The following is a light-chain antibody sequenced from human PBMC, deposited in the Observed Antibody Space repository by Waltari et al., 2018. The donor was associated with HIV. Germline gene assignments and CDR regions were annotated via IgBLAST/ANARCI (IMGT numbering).Light chain of an antibody. J-gene: IGKJ3*01. CDR2: AAS. CDR3: QQSHSPPLT. Sequence: DIQMTQSPSSLSASVGDRVIITCRASQSVSSDLNWYQQKPGKAPNHLIYAASTLQSGVPSRFSGSGSGTDFALTISSLQPEDFASYYCQQSHSPPLTFGPGTKVDMK. CDR1: QSVSSD. V-gene: IGKV1-39*01.